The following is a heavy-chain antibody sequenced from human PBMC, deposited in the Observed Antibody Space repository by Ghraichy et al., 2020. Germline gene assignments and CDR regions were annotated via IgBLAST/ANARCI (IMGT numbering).Heavy chain of an antibody. J-gene: IGHJ3*02. V-gene: IGHV4-34*01. CDR2: INHSGST. Sequence: TLSLTCAVYGGSLSGYYWSWIRQSPGKGLEWIGEINHSGSTKYNPSLKSRVTISEDPSNNQFSLKLSSVTAADTAVYYCARTYTIAIFRVTKGDAFDIWGQGTMVTVSS. CDR3: ARTYTIAIFRVTKGDAFDI. D-gene: IGHD3-3*01. CDR1: GGSLSGYY.